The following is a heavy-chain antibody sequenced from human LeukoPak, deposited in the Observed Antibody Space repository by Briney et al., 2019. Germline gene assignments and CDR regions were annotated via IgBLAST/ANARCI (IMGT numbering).Heavy chain of an antibody. J-gene: IGHJ5*02. CDR2: IYYSGST. CDR1: GGSISSSSYY. CDR3: ARGPRYYDILTGYSNWFDP. Sequence: SETLSLTCTVSGGSISSSSYYWGWIRQPPGKGLEWIGSIYYSGSTYYNPSLKSRVTISVDTSKNQFSLKLSSVTAADTAVYYCARGPRYYDILTGYSNWFDPWGQGTLVTVSS. V-gene: IGHV4-39*01. D-gene: IGHD3-9*01.